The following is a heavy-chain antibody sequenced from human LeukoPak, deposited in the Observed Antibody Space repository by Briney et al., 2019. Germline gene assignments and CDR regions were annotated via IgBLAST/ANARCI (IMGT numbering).Heavy chain of an antibody. CDR2: IYYSGST. CDR3: ARGHRRDSSSWYRHWFDP. Sequence: PSETLSLTCTVSGGSISSSSYYWGWIRQPPGKGLEWIGSIYYSGSTKYNPSLKSRVTISVDTSKNQFSLKLNSVTAADTAVYYCARGHRRDSSSWYRHWFDPWGQGTLVTVSS. V-gene: IGHV4-39*07. D-gene: IGHD6-13*01. J-gene: IGHJ5*02. CDR1: GGSISSSSYY.